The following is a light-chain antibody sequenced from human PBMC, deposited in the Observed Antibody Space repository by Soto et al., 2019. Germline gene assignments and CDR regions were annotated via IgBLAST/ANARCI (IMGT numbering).Light chain of an antibody. Sequence: QSVLTQPASVSGSPGQLITISCTGTSSDVGSYNLVSWYQQLPGKAPKLIIYEVNERPSGISDRFSGSKSGNTASLTISGLQGEDEADYYCCSYVGSSILMFGGGTKLTVL. V-gene: IGLV2-23*02. CDR2: EVN. J-gene: IGLJ3*02. CDR1: SSDVGSYNL. CDR3: CSYVGSSILM.